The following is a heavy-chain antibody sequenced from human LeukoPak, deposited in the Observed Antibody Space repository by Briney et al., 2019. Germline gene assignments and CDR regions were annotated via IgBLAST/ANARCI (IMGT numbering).Heavy chain of an antibody. CDR2: IYYSGST. V-gene: IGHV4-39*01. J-gene: IGHJ4*02. Sequence: SETLSLTCTVSGGSISSSSYYWGWIRQPPGKGLEWIGSIYYSGSTYYNPSLKSRVTISVDTSKNQFSLKLSSVTAADTAVYYCARHGGFIYCSSTSCYGASFDYWGQGTLVTVSS. CDR1: GGSISSSSYY. CDR3: ARHGGFIYCSSTSCYGASFDY. D-gene: IGHD2-2*01.